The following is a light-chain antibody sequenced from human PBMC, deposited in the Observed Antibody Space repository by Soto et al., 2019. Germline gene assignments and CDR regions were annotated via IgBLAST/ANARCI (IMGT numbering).Light chain of an antibody. J-gene: IGLJ1*01. CDR1: SSNIGAGYD. Sequence: QPVLTQPPSVSGAPGQRVTISCTGSSSNIGAGYDVHWYQQLPGTAPKLLIYDNNNRPSGVPDRFSGSKSGTSASLAITGLQAEDEADYYCQSYDSSLSGDYVFGTGTKVTVL. V-gene: IGLV1-40*01. CDR3: QSYDSSLSGDYV. CDR2: DNN.